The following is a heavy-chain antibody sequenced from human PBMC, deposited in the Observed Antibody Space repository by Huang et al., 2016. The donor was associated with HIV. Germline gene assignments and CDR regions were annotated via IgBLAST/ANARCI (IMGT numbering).Heavy chain of an antibody. CDR1: GYSFTSYW. V-gene: IGHV5-51*01. CDR3: ARQEHYDILTGYYSPAY. J-gene: IGHJ4*02. Sequence: EVQLVQSGAEVKKPGESLKISCTGSGYSFTSYWIGWVRQMPGKGLEWMGIIYPGDSDTRYSPSCQGQVTISADKSISTAYLQWSSLKASDTAMYYCARQEHYDILTGYYSPAYWGQGTLVTVSS. CDR2: IYPGDSDT. D-gene: IGHD3-9*01.